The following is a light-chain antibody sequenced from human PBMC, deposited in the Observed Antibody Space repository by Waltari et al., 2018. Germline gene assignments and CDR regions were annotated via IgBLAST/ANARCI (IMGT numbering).Light chain of an antibody. CDR1: QSVKSNE. J-gene: IGKJ2*01. CDR3: QQYGSSPYT. V-gene: IGKV3-20*01. CDR2: DTS. Sequence: EIVLTQSPGTLSLSPGDRATLSCRASQSVKSNELAWYQQKPGQAPRLLIYDTSTRATGIPDRFSGSGSGTDFILTISRLEAEDFVLYYCQQYGSSPYTFGQGTKLEIK.